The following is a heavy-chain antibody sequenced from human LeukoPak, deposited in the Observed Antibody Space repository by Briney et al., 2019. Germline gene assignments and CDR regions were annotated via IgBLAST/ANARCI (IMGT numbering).Heavy chain of an antibody. Sequence: PSETLSLTCTVSGGSISSGGYYWSWIRQPPGKGLEWIGYIYHSGSTCYNPSLKSRVTISVDRSKNQFSLKLSSVTAADTAVYYCARDQGGYELDYWGQGTLVTVSS. CDR2: IYHSGST. CDR1: GGSISSGGYY. V-gene: IGHV4-30-2*01. D-gene: IGHD5-12*01. J-gene: IGHJ4*02. CDR3: ARDQGGYELDY.